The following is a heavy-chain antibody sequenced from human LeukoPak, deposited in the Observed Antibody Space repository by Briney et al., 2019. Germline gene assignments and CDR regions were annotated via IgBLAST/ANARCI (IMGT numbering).Heavy chain of an antibody. CDR2: IKQDGSEK. CDR1: GFTFSSYW. D-gene: IGHD5-24*01. J-gene: IGHJ4*02. Sequence: GGSLRLSCAASGFTFSSYWMGWVRQAPGKGLEWVANIKQDGSEKYYVDSVKGRFTISRDNAKNSLYLQMNSLRAEDTAVYYCARDTRWLQLRIFDYWGQGTLVTVSS. CDR3: ARDTRWLQLRIFDY. V-gene: IGHV3-7*01.